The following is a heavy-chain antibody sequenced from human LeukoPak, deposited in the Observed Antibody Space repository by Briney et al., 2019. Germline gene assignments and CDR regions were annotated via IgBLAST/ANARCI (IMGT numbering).Heavy chain of an antibody. CDR1: GYTFTGYY. Sequence: VASVKVSCKASGYTFTGYYMHWVRQAPGQGLEWMGWINPNSGGTNYAQKFQGRVTMTRDTSISTAYMELSRLRSDDTAVYYCARVHYDILTGPFDYWGQGTLVTVSS. V-gene: IGHV1-2*02. J-gene: IGHJ4*02. CDR2: INPNSGGT. D-gene: IGHD3-9*01. CDR3: ARVHYDILTGPFDY.